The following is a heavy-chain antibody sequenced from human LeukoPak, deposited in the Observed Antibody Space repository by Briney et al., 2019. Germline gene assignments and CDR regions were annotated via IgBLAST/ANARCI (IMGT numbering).Heavy chain of an antibody. V-gene: IGHV3-64*01. Sequence: GGSLRLSCAASGFTFCSYAMHWVRQAPGKGLEYVSAISSNGGSTYYANSVKGRFTISRDNSKNTLYLQMGSLRAEDMAVYYCARDYEKDRYCSSTSCYAPGYWGQGTLVTDS. D-gene: IGHD2-2*01. CDR3: ARDYEKDRYCSSTSCYAPGY. CDR2: ISSNGGST. CDR1: GFTFCSYA. J-gene: IGHJ4*02.